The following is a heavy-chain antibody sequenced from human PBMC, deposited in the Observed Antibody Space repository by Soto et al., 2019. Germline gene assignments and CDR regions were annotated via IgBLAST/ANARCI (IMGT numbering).Heavy chain of an antibody. CDR3: ARERTYQLSGDDTLDI. Sequence: SEPLFLTCAVYGGSVSDYYWTWIRHSPGKGLEWSGEINLNGYTKYSPSLQGRVTMSLDTLNNQVSLRLSSVTAADTAKYYCARERTYQLSGDDTLDIWGLGTMVTVSS. J-gene: IGHJ3*02. V-gene: IGHV4-34*01. D-gene: IGHD2-2*01. CDR2: INLNGYT. CDR1: GGSVSDYY.